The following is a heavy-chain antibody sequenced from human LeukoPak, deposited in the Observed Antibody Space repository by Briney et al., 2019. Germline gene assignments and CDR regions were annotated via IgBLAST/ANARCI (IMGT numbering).Heavy chain of an antibody. CDR2: ITSSSGAI. V-gene: IGHV3-48*04. D-gene: IGHD3-22*01. Sequence: GGSLRLSCAASGFTFSSYSMNWVRQAPGKGLEWGSYITSSSGAIYYADSVKGRFTISRDNAKNSLFLQMNSLRAEDMAVYYCARGPYYYDSSGYLGHWGQGTLVTVSS. CDR1: GFTFSSYS. CDR3: ARGPYYYDSSGYLGH. J-gene: IGHJ4*02.